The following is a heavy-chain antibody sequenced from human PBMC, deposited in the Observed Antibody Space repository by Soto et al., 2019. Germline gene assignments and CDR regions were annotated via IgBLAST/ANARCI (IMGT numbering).Heavy chain of an antibody. D-gene: IGHD3-10*01. V-gene: IGHV3-23*01. CDR3: ARRITMVRGPYYYYAMDV. CDR1: GFTVNSHA. CDR2: ISFSDGGT. J-gene: IGHJ6*02. Sequence: GGSLRLSCAASGFTVNSHAMTWVRQAPGKGLEWVSSISFSDGGTYYADSVKGRFTISRDNANNSLYLQMNSLRDEDTAVYYCARRITMVRGPYYYYAMDVWGQGTTVTVSS.